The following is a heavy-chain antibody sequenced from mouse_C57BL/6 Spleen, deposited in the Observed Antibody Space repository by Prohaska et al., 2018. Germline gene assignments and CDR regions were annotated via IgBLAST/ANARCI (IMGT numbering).Heavy chain of an antibody. J-gene: IGHJ2*01. CDR3: ARNYGSSYVDY. CDR2: INPGSGGT. D-gene: IGHD1-1*01. V-gene: IGHV1-54*01. CDR1: GYAFTNYL. Sequence: QVQLQQSGAELVRPGTSVKVSCKAAGYAFTNYLIEWVKQRPGQGLEWIGVINPGSGGTNYNEKFKGKATLTADKSSSTAYMQLSSLTSEDSAVYFCARNYGSSYVDYWGQGTTLTVSS.